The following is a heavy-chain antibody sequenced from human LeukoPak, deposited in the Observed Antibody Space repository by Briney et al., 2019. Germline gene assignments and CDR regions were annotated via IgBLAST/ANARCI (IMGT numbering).Heavy chain of an antibody. Sequence: GGSLRLSCAASGFTLSSYEINWVRQAPGKGLEWVSYISSSGSTIFYADSVKGRFTISRDNAKNSLYLQLNSLRAEDTAVYYCARANTAVAGRGLDYWGQGTLVTVSS. CDR2: ISSSGSTI. CDR1: GFTLSSYE. CDR3: ARANTAVAGRGLDY. J-gene: IGHJ4*02. V-gene: IGHV3-48*03. D-gene: IGHD6-19*01.